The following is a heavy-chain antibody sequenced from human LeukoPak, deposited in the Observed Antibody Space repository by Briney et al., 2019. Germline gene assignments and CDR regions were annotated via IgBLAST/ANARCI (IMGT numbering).Heavy chain of an antibody. V-gene: IGHV3-49*04. Sequence: PGGSLRLSRTTSGFTFSDYAVSWVRQAPGKGLEWISFIRNKANGGTTEYAASVKGRFTISRDDYKTIAHLQMSSLKTEDTAVYYCSRFCSSGWASGAFDIWGQGTMVTVSS. CDR1: GFTFSDYA. J-gene: IGHJ3*02. CDR3: SRFCSSGWASGAFDI. CDR2: IRNKANGGTT. D-gene: IGHD3-22*01.